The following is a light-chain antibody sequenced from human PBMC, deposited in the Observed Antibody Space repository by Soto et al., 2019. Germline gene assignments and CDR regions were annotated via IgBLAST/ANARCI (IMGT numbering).Light chain of an antibody. J-gene: IGKJ4*01. Sequence: EIVLTQSPGTLSLSPGERATLSCRASQTVNSNYLAWYQQRAGQAPRLLIYGASTRAADIPDRFSGSGSGTDFTLTISRLEPEDLAVYYCQQYDRSPLITFGGGTKVEIK. CDR2: GAS. CDR1: QTVNSNY. CDR3: QQYDRSPLIT. V-gene: IGKV3-20*01.